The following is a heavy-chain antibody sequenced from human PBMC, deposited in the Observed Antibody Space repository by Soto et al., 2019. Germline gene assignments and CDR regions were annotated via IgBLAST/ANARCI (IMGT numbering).Heavy chain of an antibody. V-gene: IGHV5-10-1*01. D-gene: IGHD3-3*01. CDR3: ARPGSKPTIFGVVINYGMDV. CDR1: GYSFTSYW. CDR2: IDPSDSYT. J-gene: IGHJ6*02. Sequence: PGESLKISCKGSGYSFTSYWISWVRQMPGKGLEWMGRIDPSDSYTNYSPSFQGHVTISADKSISTAYLQWSSLKASDTAMYYCARPGSKPTIFGVVINYGMDVWGQGTTVTVPS.